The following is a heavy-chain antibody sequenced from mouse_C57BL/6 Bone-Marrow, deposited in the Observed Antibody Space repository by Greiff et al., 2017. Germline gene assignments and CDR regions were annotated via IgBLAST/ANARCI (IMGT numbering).Heavy chain of an antibody. Sequence: QVQLQQSGAEPARPGASVKLSCKASGYTFTSYGISWVKQRTGQGLEWIGEIYPRSGNTYYNEKFKGKATMTADKSSITAFMELRSLTSEDSAVYFCAMIYYYGSSPYLRFDVWGTGTTVTVSS. V-gene: IGHV1-81*01. D-gene: IGHD1-1*01. J-gene: IGHJ1*03. CDR1: GYTFTSYG. CDR3: AMIYYYGSSPYLRFDV. CDR2: IYPRSGNT.